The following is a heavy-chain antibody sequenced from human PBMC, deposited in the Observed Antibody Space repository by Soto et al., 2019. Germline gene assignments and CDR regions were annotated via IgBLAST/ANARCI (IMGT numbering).Heavy chain of an antibody. V-gene: IGHV3-48*02. CDR1: GFTVSDYS. D-gene: IGHD2-21*01. Sequence: GGSLRLSCTASGFTVSDYSVNWVRQTPGKGLEWISYISSTGDLILYADSVKGRFTIARDIAKNSMYLQMDSLRDEDSAVYYCATWAIAVGGEGFWGQGTLVPVSS. CDR2: ISSTGDLI. CDR3: ATWAIAVGGEGF. J-gene: IGHJ4*02.